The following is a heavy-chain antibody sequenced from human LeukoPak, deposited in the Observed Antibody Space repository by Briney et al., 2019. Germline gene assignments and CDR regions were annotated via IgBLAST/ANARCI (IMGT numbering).Heavy chain of an antibody. D-gene: IGHD3-16*02. J-gene: IGHJ4*02. V-gene: IGHV3-48*01. CDR1: GFTFNSYS. Sequence: GGSLRLSCAASGFTFNSYSMNWVRQAPGKGLEWLSYISSGSATIYYADSVKGRFTIFRDNAKNSLYLQMNNLRPEDTAVYYCAGDTANYDYVWGTYRYFDFWGQGTLVTVSS. CDR3: AGDTANYDYVWGTYRYFDF. CDR2: ISSGSATI.